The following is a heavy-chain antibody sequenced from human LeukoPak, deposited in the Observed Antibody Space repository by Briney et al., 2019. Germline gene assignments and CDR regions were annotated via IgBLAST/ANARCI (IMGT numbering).Heavy chain of an antibody. D-gene: IGHD3-3*01. V-gene: IGHV4-31*03. CDR2: IYYSGST. CDR1: GGSISGGGYY. Sequence: PSQTLSLTCTVSGGSISGGGYYWSWIRQHPGKGLEWIGYIYYSGSTYYNPSLKSRVTISVDTSKNQFSLKLSSVTAEDTAVYYCARGHYDFWSGYYSGWFDPWGQGTLVTVSS. CDR3: ARGHYDFWSGYYSGWFDP. J-gene: IGHJ5*02.